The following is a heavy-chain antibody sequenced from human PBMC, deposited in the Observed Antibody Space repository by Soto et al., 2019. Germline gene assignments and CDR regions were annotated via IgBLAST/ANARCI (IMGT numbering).Heavy chain of an antibody. Sequence: GGSLRLSCAASGFTFSNAWMNWVRQAPGKGLEWVGRIKSKTDGGTTDYAAPVKGRFTISRDDSKNTLYLQMNSLKTEDTAVYYCTTVIVVVPAATDYYGLAVWGQGTTVTVAS. CDR1: GFTFSNAW. J-gene: IGHJ6*01. CDR3: TTVIVVVPAATDYYGLAV. D-gene: IGHD2-2*01. V-gene: IGHV3-15*07. CDR2: IKSKTDGGTT.